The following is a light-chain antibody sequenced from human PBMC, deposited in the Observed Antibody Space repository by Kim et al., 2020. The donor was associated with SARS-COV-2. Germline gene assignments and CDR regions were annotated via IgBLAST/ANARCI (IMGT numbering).Light chain of an antibody. CDR3: QQHGSSPWT. V-gene: IGKV3-20*01. J-gene: IGKJ1*01. Sequence: SPGERANLSCRASQSISRSYLGWYQQKPGQAPRLLIYGASSRATGIPDRFSGSGSGTDFTLTISRLEPEDFAVYYCQQHGSSPWTFGQGTKVDIK. CDR2: GAS. CDR1: QSISRSY.